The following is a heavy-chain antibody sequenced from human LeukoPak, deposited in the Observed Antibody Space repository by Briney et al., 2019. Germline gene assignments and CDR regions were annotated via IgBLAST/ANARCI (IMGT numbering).Heavy chain of an antibody. D-gene: IGHD3-9*01. V-gene: IGHV1-46*01. CDR1: GYTFTTYY. J-gene: IGHJ4*02. Sequence: ASVKVSCKASGYTFTTYYIHWVRQAPGQGLEWVGVINPSGGGTSYAQKFQGRVTMTTDTSTSTAYMELRSLRSDDTVVYYCARVHYDILTGYSYFDYWGQGTLVTVSS. CDR3: ARVHYDILTGYSYFDY. CDR2: INPSGGGT.